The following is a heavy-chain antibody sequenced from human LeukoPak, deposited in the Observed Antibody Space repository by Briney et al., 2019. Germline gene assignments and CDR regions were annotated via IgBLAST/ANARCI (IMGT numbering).Heavy chain of an antibody. CDR2: IYYSGST. V-gene: IGHV4-39*01. CDR1: GGSISSSSYY. CDR3: ASIDSSGRQSGY. Sequence: PSETLSLTCTVSGGSISSSSYYWGWIRQPPGKGLEWIGSIYYSGSTYYNPSLKSRVTISVDTSKNQFSLKLSSVTAADTAVYYCASIDSSGRQSGYWGQGTLVTVSS. J-gene: IGHJ4*02. D-gene: IGHD3-22*01.